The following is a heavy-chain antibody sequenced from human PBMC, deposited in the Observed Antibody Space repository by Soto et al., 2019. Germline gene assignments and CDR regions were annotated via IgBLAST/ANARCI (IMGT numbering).Heavy chain of an antibody. CDR3: ARAYGGYADY. Sequence: SETLSLTCTVSGGSISSGGYYWSWFRQHPGKGLEWIGYIYYSGSTYYNPSLKSRVTISVDTSKNQFSLKLNSVTAADTAVYFCARAYGGYADYWGQGALVTVSS. CDR1: GGSISSGGYY. J-gene: IGHJ4*02. D-gene: IGHD5-12*01. CDR2: IYYSGST. V-gene: IGHV4-31*03.